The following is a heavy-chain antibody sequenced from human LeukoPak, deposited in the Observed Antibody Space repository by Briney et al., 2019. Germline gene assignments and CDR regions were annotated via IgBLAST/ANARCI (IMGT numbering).Heavy chain of an antibody. CDR1: GFTFSSYA. CDR2: VSDNGGGT. CDR3: AKDSDYYDSSGPIGAFDI. D-gene: IGHD3-22*01. J-gene: IGHJ3*02. V-gene: IGHV3-23*01. Sequence: PGGSLRLSCAASGFTFSSYAMSWVRQAPGKGLEWVSAVSDNGGGTYYADSVKGRFTISRDNSKNTLYLQMNSLRAEDTAVYYCAKDSDYYDSSGPIGAFDIWGQGTMVTVSS.